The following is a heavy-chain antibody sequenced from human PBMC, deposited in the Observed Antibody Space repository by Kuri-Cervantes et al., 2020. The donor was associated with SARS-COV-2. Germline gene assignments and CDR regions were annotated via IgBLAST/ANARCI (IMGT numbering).Heavy chain of an antibody. CDR2: IYYSGST. CDR1: GASLNTYS. J-gene: IGHJ4*02. CDR3: ARHDLTTETTRERGLDY. Sequence: ESLKISCAVFGASLNTYSWSWIRQPPGRGLEWIGSIYYSGSTYYNPSLKSRVTIFVDTSKNQFSVKLRSVTAADTAVYYCARHDLTTETTRERGLDYWGQGTLVTVSS. D-gene: IGHD4-17*01. V-gene: IGHV4-39*01.